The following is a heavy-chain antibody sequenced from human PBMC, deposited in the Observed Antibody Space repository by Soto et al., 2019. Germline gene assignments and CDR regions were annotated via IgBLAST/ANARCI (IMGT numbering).Heavy chain of an antibody. Sequence: ASVKVSCKASGYTFTGYYMHWVRQAPGQGLEWMGWINPNSGGTNYAQKFQGRVTMTRDTSISTAYMELSRLRSDDTAVYYCARSEAWIAAAGGYYYGMDVWGQGTTVTVSS. CDR3: ARSEAWIAAAGGYYYGMDV. D-gene: IGHD6-13*01. CDR2: INPNSGGT. V-gene: IGHV1-2*02. J-gene: IGHJ6*02. CDR1: GYTFTGYY.